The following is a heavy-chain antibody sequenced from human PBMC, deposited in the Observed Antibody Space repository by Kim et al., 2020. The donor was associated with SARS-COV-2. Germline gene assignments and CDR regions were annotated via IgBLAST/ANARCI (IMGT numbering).Heavy chain of an antibody. CDR3: ARDTFNRIVRGVIPYYYYYGIDV. V-gene: IGHV3-48*03. D-gene: IGHD3-10*01. J-gene: IGHJ6*02. Sequence: GGSLRLSCAASGFTFSSYEMNWVRQAPGKGLEWVPYISSSGSTIYYADSVKGRFTISRDNAKNSLYLQMNSLRAEDTAVYYCARDTFNRIVRGVIPYYYYYGIDVWGQGTTVTVSS. CDR1: GFTFSSYE. CDR2: ISSSGSTI.